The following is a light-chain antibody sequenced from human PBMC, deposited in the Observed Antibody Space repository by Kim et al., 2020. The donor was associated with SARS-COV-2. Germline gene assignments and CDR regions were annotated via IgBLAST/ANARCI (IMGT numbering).Light chain of an antibody. V-gene: IGLV3-21*04. J-gene: IGLJ1*01. CDR2: HDS. Sequence: SYELTQPPSVSVAPGKTARITCGGDNIGSKSVHWYQQKPGQAPVLVIYHDSDRPSGIPERLSSSNSGNTATLTISRVEAGDEADYYCQVWDSSSDHLVFGTGTKVTVL. CDR3: QVWDSSSDHLV. CDR1: NIGSKS.